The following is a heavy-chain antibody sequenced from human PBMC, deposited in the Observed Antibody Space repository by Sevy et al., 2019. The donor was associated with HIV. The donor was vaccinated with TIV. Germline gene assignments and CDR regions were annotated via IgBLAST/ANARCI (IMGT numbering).Heavy chain of an antibody. D-gene: IGHD2-2*01. J-gene: IGHJ5*02. CDR2: INESGIT. CDR3: ARSPPVVVVPGAPSWFDP. Sequence: SESLSLTCAVHDGSFSGYYWNWIRQLPGKGLEWIGEINESGITYYNSSPKSRVTISVDTSKKQFSLKLNSVTAVDSAVYFCARSPPVVVVPGAPSWFDPWGQGTLVTVSS. V-gene: IGHV4-34*01. CDR1: DGSFSGYY.